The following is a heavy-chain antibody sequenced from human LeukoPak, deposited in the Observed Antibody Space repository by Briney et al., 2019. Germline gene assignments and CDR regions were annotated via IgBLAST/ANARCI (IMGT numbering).Heavy chain of an antibody. D-gene: IGHD5-12*01. J-gene: IGHJ4*02. V-gene: IGHV3-9*01. Sequence: GRSLRLSFAVSGFTFDDYAMHWVRQVPGKGLEWVSGISWKSDSIGYADSVKGRFTISRDNAKNSLYLQMNSLRAEDTALYYCITNGGGDSGYGNFDYWGQGTLVTVSS. CDR3: ITNGGGDSGYGNFDY. CDR2: ISWKSDSI. CDR1: GFTFDDYA.